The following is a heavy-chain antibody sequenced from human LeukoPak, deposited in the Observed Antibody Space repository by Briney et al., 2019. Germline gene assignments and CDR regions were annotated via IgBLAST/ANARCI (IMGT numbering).Heavy chain of an antibody. V-gene: IGHV3-74*01. CDR2: INGDGSNS. CDR3: ARTSPTSHFDF. CDR1: GFTFTTYW. Sequence: PGGSLRLSCVASGFTFTTYWMHWVRQAPGKGLVWVSRINGDGSNSNYADSVKGRFTISRDDARNTLYLQMHGLRAEDTALYYCARTSPTSHFDFWGQGTLVTVSS. D-gene: IGHD3-16*01. J-gene: IGHJ4*02.